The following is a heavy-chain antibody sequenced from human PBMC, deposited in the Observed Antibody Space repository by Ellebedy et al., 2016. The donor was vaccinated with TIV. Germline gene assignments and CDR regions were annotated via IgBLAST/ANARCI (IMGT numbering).Heavy chain of an antibody. Sequence: GESLKISCAASGFTFRDYWMSWVRQAPGKGLEWVANINEDGSEKYYVDSVAGRFTTSRDNTKNSLYLQMNSLTDEDTAVYYCARDQWLGRAYYFDSWGQGTLVTVSS. CDR2: INEDGSEK. V-gene: IGHV3-7*01. J-gene: IGHJ4*02. D-gene: IGHD6-19*01. CDR3: ARDQWLGRAYYFDS. CDR1: GFTFRDYW.